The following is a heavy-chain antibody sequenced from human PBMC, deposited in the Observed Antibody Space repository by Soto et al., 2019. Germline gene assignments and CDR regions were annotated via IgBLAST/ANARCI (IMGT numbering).Heavy chain of an antibody. D-gene: IGHD3-22*01. J-gene: IGHJ5*02. V-gene: IGHV3-33*01. CDR1: GFKFRNYA. CDR3: ARAHTMMILDRFDP. CDR2: IWFDGSKK. Sequence: LRLSCAASGFKFRNYAIHWVRQAPGKGLEWLAVIWFDGSKKYYADSVKGRFTISRDNSKNTVYLDMNSLTADDSGVFYCARAHTMMILDRFDPWGHGTLVTV.